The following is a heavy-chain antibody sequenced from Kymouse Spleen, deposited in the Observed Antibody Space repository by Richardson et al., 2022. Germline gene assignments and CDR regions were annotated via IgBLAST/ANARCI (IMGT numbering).Heavy chain of an antibody. J-gene: IGHJ5*02. CDR1: GGSISSSSYY. CDR2: IYYSGST. CDR3: ARQSIAARPRGWFDP. V-gene: IGHV4-39*01. D-gene: IGHD6-6*01. Sequence: QLQLQESGPGLVKPSETLSLTCTVSGGSISSSSYYWGWIRQPPGKGLEWIGSIYYSGSTYYNPSLKSRVTISVDTSKNQFSLKLSSVTAADTAVYYCARQSIAARPRGWFDPWGQGTLVTVSS.